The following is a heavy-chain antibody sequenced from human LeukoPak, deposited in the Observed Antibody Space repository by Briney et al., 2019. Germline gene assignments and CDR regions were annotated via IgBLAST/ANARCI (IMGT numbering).Heavy chain of an antibody. Sequence: GGSLRLSCAASGFTFSSYAMHWVRQAPGRGLEWVAVISYDGSNKYYADSVKGRFTISRDNSKNTLYLQMNSLRAEDTSVYYCAKRKVGATLDYFDYWGQGTLVTVSS. CDR2: ISYDGSNK. D-gene: IGHD1-26*01. J-gene: IGHJ4*02. CDR1: GFTFSSYA. V-gene: IGHV3-30-3*02. CDR3: AKRKVGATLDYFDY.